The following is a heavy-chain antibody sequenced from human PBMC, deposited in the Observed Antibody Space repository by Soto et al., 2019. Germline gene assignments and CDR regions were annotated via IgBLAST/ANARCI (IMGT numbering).Heavy chain of an antibody. J-gene: IGHJ4*02. CDR3: ARQSSGYTYGGGFDY. V-gene: IGHV4-39*01. CDR2: VYYSGRT. Sequence: QLQLQESGPGLVKPSETLSLTCTVSGDSISSDSYYWGWIRQPPGKWLECMGSVYYSGRTYYNPSLDSRVTISVHTSKSQFSLNLRSVTAADTAVYYCARQSSGYTYGGGFDYWGQGTLVTVSS. D-gene: IGHD5-18*01. CDR1: GDSISSDSYY.